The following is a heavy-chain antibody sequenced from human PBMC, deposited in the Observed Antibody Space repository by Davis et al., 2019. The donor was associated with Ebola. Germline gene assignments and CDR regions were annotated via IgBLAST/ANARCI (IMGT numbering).Heavy chain of an antibody. CDR2: IKQDGSEK. Sequence: GESLKISCAASGFAFSSYWMSWVRQAPGKGLEWVANIKQDGSEKYYVDSVKGRFTISRDNAKNSLYLQVNSLRAEDTAVYYCARAGSYTSPHHFDYWGQGTLVTVSS. CDR3: ARAGSYTSPHHFDY. J-gene: IGHJ4*02. D-gene: IGHD1-26*01. CDR1: GFAFSSYW. V-gene: IGHV3-7*01.